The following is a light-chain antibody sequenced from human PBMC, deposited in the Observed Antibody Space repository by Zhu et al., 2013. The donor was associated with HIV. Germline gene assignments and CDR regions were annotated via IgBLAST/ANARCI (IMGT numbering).Light chain of an antibody. Sequence: EIVMTQSPATLSVSPGERATLSCRASQSVSTDLAWYQQRPGQVPRLLVYGASIRAAGIPAKFSGSGSGTEFTLTISRLDPDDFAVYHCQQYARSPFTFGGGTKVEMK. CDR3: QQYARSPFT. J-gene: IGKJ4*01. V-gene: IGKV3D-15*01. CDR1: QSVSTD. CDR2: GAS.